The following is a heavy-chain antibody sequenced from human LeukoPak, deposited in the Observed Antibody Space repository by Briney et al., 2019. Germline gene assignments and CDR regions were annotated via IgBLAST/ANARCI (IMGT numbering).Heavy chain of an antibody. CDR2: ISSSSSTI. CDR3: ARDIGMYYVSSGYYHYFDY. CDR1: GFTFSSYS. J-gene: IGHJ4*02. D-gene: IGHD3-22*01. Sequence: GGSLRLSCAASGFTFSSYSMNWVRQAPGKGLEWVSYISSSSSTIYYADSVKGRFTISRDNAKNSLYLQMNSLRAEDTAVYYCARDIGMYYVSSGYYHYFDYWGQGTLVTVSS. V-gene: IGHV3-48*04.